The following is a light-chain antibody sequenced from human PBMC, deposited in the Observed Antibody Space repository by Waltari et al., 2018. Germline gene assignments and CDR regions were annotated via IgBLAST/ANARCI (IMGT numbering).Light chain of an antibody. J-gene: IGKJ2*01. V-gene: IGKV1-39*01. CDR3: QQSYVTPRT. CDR2: AAS. Sequence: DIQMTQSPSSLSASVGDRVTITCRSSQSITNYLNWYQQKPGKAPKLLIYAASTLQSGVPSRFSGSGSGKDFTLTISNLQPEDFATYYCQQSYVTPRTFGQGTKLDIK. CDR1: QSITNY.